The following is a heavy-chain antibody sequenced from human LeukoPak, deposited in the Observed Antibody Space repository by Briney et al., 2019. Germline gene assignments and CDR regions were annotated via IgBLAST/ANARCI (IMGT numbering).Heavy chain of an antibody. J-gene: IGHJ3*02. V-gene: IGHV3-53*01. CDR3: AGGLFLSGYLDAFDI. D-gene: IGHD3-22*01. Sequence: PGGSLRLSCAASGFIVSSKYMSWVRQAPGKGLEWVSVIYSDGRTYYADSVRGRCTISRDNSKSTLYLQMNSLRVDDTAVYYCAGGLFLSGYLDAFDIWGQGTVVTVSS. CDR1: GFIVSSKY. CDR2: IYSDGRT.